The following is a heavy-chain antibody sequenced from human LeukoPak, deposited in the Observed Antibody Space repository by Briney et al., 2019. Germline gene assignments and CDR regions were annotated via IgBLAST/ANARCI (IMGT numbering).Heavy chain of an antibody. CDR1: GFTFSSYA. CDR3: ASNEDWYLYYYMDV. V-gene: IGHV3-23*01. CDR2: ISGSGGST. Sequence: PGGSLRLSCAAPGFTFSSYAMSWVRQAPGKGLEWVSAISGSGGSTYYADSVKGRFTISRDNSKNTLYLQMNSLRAEDTAVYYCASNEDWYLYYYMDVWGKGTTVTISS. D-gene: IGHD3/OR15-3a*01. J-gene: IGHJ6*03.